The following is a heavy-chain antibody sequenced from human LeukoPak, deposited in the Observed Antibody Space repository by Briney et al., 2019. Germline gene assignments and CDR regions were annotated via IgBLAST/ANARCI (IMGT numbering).Heavy chain of an antibody. V-gene: IGHV3-74*01. D-gene: IGHD2-2*01. J-gene: IGHJ6*02. CDR1: GFTFSSYW. Sequence: GGSLRLSCAASGFTFSSYWMHWVRQAPGKGLVWVSRINSDGSSTSYADSVKGRFTISRDNAKNTLYLQMNSLRAEDTAVYYCAREEAYCSSTSCYEDYYYGMDVWGQGTTVTVSS. CDR3: AREEAYCSSTSCYEDYYYGMDV. CDR2: INSDGSST.